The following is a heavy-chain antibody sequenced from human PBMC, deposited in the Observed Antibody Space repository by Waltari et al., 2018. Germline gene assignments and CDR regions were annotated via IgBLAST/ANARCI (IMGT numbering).Heavy chain of an antibody. CDR1: GFTFSSYW. D-gene: IGHD1-26*01. CDR3: ARELGMVGAFDI. V-gene: IGHV3-7*03. J-gene: IGHJ3*02. Sequence: EVQLVESGGGLVQPGGSLRLACADSGFTFSSYWMRWVRQAPGKGLEWVANIKQDGSEKYYVDSVKGRFAISRDNAKNSLYLQMNSLRAEDTAVYYCARELGMVGAFDIWGQGTMVTVSS. CDR2: IKQDGSEK.